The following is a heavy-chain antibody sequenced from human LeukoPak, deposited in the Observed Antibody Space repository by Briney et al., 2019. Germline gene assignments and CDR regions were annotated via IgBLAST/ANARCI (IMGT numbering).Heavy chain of an antibody. V-gene: IGHV4-39*07. J-gene: IGHJ4*02. Sequence: SETLSLTCTVSGGSISSSSYYWSWIRQPPGKGLEWIGEINHSGSTNYNPSLKSRVTISVDTSKNQFSLKLSSVTAADTAVYYCARGAPPRILWFGDPYYFDYWGQGTLVTVSS. CDR2: INHSGST. CDR1: GGSISSSSYY. D-gene: IGHD3-10*01. CDR3: ARGAPPRILWFGDPYYFDY.